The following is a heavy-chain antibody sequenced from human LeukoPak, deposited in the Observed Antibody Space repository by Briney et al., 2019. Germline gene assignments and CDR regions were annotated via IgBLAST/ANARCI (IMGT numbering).Heavy chain of an antibody. CDR3: ARDTGPVDY. V-gene: IGHV3-48*01. CDR2: ISSGSSDI. CDR1: GFTFSSYS. J-gene: IGHJ4*02. Sequence: GGSLRLSCAASGFTFSSYSMNWVRQAPGKGLEWLSYISSGSSDIHYADSVKGRFTISRDNAKNSLYPQMNSLRAEDTAVYYCARDTGPVDYWGQGTLVTVSS. D-gene: IGHD4-17*01.